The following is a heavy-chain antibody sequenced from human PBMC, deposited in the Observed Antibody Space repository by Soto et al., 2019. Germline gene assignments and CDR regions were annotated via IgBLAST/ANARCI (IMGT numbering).Heavy chain of an antibody. CDR1: GFTFSSYA. CDR3: EKALSPYSSSWYAFDY. V-gene: IGHV3-23*01. J-gene: IGHJ4*02. Sequence: GGSLRLSCAASGFTFSSYAMSWVRQAPGKGLEWVSAIRGSGGNTYYADSVKGRFTISRDNSKNSLYLQMNSLRAEDMAVYDCEKALSPYSSSWYAFDYWGQGTMVTVSS. CDR2: IRGSGGNT. D-gene: IGHD6-13*01.